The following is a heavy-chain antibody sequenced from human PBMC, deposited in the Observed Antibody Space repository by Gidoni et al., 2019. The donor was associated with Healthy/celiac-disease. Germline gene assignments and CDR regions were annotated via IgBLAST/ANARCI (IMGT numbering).Heavy chain of an antibody. J-gene: IGHJ3*02. Sequence: QVQLVESGGGVVQPGRSLRLSCAASGFTFSSYGMHWVRQAPGKGLEWVAVILYDGSNKYYADSVKGRFTISRDNSKNTLYLQMNSLRAEDTAVYYCARDRSRNGFDAFDIWGQGTMVTVSS. V-gene: IGHV3-33*01. CDR3: ARDRSRNGFDAFDI. CDR2: ILYDGSNK. CDR1: GFTFSSYG. D-gene: IGHD2-15*01.